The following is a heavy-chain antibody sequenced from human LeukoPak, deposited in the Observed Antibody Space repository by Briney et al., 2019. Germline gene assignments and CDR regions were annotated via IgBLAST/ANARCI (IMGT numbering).Heavy chain of an antibody. Sequence: SETLSLTCTVSGGSISSYYWTWIRQPPGQGLEWIGYIYYSGSTNYNPSLKSRVTISVDTSKNQFSLKLSSVTAADTAVYYCARGNTAMAPPYYYYYMDVWGKGTTVTVSS. CDR3: ARGNTAMAPPYYYYYMDV. CDR1: GGSISSYY. J-gene: IGHJ6*03. V-gene: IGHV4-59*01. D-gene: IGHD5-18*01. CDR2: IYYSGST.